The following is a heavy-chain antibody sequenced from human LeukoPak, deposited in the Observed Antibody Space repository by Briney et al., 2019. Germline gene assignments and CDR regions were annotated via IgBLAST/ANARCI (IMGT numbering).Heavy chain of an antibody. J-gene: IGHJ4*02. V-gene: IGHV4-59*08. CDR1: GGSISSYY. CDR3: ARRLRGAVAHYFDY. D-gene: IGHD6-19*01. Sequence: SETLSLTCTVSGGSISSYYWSWIRQPPGKGLEWIGYICYSGSTNYNPSLKSRVTISVDTSKNQFSLKLSSVTAADTAVYYCARRLRGAVAHYFDYWGQGTLVTVSS. CDR2: ICYSGST.